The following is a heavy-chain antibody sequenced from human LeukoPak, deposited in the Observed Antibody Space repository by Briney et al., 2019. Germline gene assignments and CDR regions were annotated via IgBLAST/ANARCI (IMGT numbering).Heavy chain of an antibody. CDR1: GFTFSSYA. J-gene: IGHJ4*02. CDR3: ASIAAAGNPSGY. CDR2: ISYDGSNK. V-gene: IGHV3-30*04. Sequence: GGSLRLSCVVSGFTFSSYAMHWVRQAPGKGLEWVAVISYDGSNKYYADSVKGRFTISRDNSKDTLYLQMNSLRAEDTAVYYCASIAAAGNPSGYWGQGTLVTVSS. D-gene: IGHD6-13*01.